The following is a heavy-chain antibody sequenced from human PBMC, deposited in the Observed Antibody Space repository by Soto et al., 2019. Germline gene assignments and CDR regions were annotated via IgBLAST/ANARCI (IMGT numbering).Heavy chain of an antibody. D-gene: IGHD6-25*01. CDR2: IWNDGSNN. CDR3: ARRQIPPPTRGAANARGGMDV. V-gene: IGHV3-33*01. CDR1: GFTFNNYG. J-gene: IGHJ6*02. Sequence: QVQLVESGGGVVQPGRSLRLSCAASGFTFNNYGMHWVRQAPGKGLEWLAVIWNDGSNNYYANSVKGRFTISRDNSTNTLYLQMNILRAEDAAVYYCARRQIPPPTRGAANARGGMDVWGQGTTVTVSS.